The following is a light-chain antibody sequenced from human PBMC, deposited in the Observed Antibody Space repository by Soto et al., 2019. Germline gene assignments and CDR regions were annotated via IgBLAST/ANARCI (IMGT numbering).Light chain of an antibody. CDR3: QQYDNLPLT. J-gene: IGKJ4*01. Sequence: DIQMTQSPSSLSASVGDRVTITCQASQDISNYLNWYQQKPGKAPKLLIYDASNLETGVPSRFSGSGSGTDFTFTISSLQPEDIGTYYCQQYDNLPLTVGGGTKVEIK. CDR1: QDISNY. V-gene: IGKV1-33*01. CDR2: DAS.